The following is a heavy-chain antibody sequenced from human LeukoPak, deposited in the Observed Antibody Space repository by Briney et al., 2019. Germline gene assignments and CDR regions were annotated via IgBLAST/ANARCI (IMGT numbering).Heavy chain of an antibody. Sequence: PSETLSLTCTVSGDSISSSSYYWGWIRQPPGTGLEWIGSIYYSGSTYYNPSLKSRVTISVDTSKNQFSLKLSSVTAADTAVYYCARDRDDYVWGSYLYYYMDVWGKGTTVTVSS. CDR1: GDSISSSSYY. CDR2: IYYSGST. CDR3: ARDRDDYVWGSYLYYYMDV. D-gene: IGHD3-16*02. J-gene: IGHJ6*03. V-gene: IGHV4-39*07.